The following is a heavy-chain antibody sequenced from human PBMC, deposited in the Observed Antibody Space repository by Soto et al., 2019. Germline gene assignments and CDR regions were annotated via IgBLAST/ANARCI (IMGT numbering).Heavy chain of an antibody. CDR3: ARDTEDITSNFDY. V-gene: IGHV3-21*06. CDR2: ISSTTNYR. J-gene: IGHJ4*02. CDR1: GFTFTRYS. Sequence: EVQLVESGGGLVKPGGSLRLSCAASGFTFTRYSMNWVRQAPGQGLEWVSSISSTTNYRYYGDSMKGRFTISRDNAKNSLYLEMNSLRAEDTTVHCCARDTEDITSNFDYWGPGTLVTVAS.